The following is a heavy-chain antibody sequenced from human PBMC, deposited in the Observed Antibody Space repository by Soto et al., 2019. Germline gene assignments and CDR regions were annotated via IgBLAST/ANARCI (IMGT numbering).Heavy chain of an antibody. CDR1: GYTFTSYA. D-gene: IGHD6-13*01. CDR3: ARDSGRGSSWYLCDY. CDR2: INAGNGNT. J-gene: IGHJ4*02. V-gene: IGHV1-3*01. Sequence: ASVKVSCKASGYTFTSYAMHWVRQAPGQRPEWMGWINAGNGNTKYSQKFQGRVTITRDTSASTAYMELSSLRSEDTAVYYCARDSGRGSSWYLCDYWGQGTRCTAAS.